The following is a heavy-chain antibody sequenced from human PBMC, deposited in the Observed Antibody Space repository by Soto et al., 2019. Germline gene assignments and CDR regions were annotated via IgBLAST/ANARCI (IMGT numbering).Heavy chain of an antibody. CDR3: AKDLGSSSSGPGDF. J-gene: IGHJ4*02. Sequence: GGSLRLSCAASGFTFSSYAMSWVRQAPGKGLEWVSAISGGGRSTYYADSVKGRFTISRDNSKNTLYLPMNSLRAEDTAIYYCAKDLGSSSSGPGDFWGQGTLVTVSS. CDR1: GFTFSSYA. CDR2: ISGGGRST. D-gene: IGHD6-6*01. V-gene: IGHV3-23*01.